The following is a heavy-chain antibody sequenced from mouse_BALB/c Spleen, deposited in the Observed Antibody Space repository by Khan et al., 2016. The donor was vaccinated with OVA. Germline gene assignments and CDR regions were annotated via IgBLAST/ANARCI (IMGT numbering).Heavy chain of an antibody. D-gene: IGHD1-1*01. V-gene: IGHV1-9*01. J-gene: IGHJ3*01. Sequence: QVRLQQSGAELMKPGASVKISCKATGYTFSSYWIEWVKQRPGHGLEWIGEILPGSGRNNYNEKFKGKATFTADTYSNTAYMQLSSLTSEDSAVYYCARGNYYGSSSWFGYWGQGTLVTVSA. CDR3: ARGNYYGSSSWFGY. CDR2: ILPGSGRN. CDR1: GYTFSSYW.